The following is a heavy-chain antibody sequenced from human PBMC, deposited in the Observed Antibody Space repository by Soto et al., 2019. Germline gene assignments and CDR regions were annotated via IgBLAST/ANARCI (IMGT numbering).Heavy chain of an antibody. CDR3: ARVRYYYDSSDLGFFDY. V-gene: IGHV4-34*01. CDR2: INHSGST. CDR1: GGSFSGYY. Sequence: SETLSLTCAVYGGSFSGYYWSWIRQPPGKGLEWIGEINHSGSTNYNPSLKSQVTISVDTSKNQFSLKLSSVTAADTAVYYCARVRYYYDSSDLGFFDYWGQGTLVTVSS. D-gene: IGHD3-22*01. J-gene: IGHJ4*02.